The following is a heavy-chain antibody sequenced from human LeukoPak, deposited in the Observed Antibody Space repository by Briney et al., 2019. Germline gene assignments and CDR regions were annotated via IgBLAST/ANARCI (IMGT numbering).Heavy chain of an antibody. V-gene: IGHV4-59*08. CDR3: ARLSFRGGPAGWYFDL. J-gene: IGHJ2*01. Sequence: SETLSLTCTVSGGSISSFYWSWIRQPPGKGLEWIGYIYYSGSTNYNPSLKSRVTISIDTSKNQFSLKLSSVTAADTAVYYCARLSFRGGPAGWYFDLWGRGTLVTVSS. CDR1: GGSISSFY. CDR2: IYYSGST. D-gene: IGHD2-21*01.